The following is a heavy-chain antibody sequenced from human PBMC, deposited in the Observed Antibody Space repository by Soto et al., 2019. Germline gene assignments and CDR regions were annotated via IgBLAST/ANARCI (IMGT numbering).Heavy chain of an antibody. V-gene: IGHV1-18*01. CDR1: GYTFTSYG. D-gene: IGHD3-3*01. Sequence: AAVKVSCKASGYTFTSYGISWVRQAPGQGLEWMGWISAYNGNTNYAQKLQGRVTMTTDTSTSTAYMELRSLRSDDTAVYYCARVYDFWSGSDLNWFDPWGQGTRVTVSS. CDR2: ISAYNGNT. CDR3: ARVYDFWSGSDLNWFDP. J-gene: IGHJ5*02.